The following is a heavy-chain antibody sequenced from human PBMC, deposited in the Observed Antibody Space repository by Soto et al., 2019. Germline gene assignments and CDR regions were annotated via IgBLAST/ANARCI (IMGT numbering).Heavy chain of an antibody. CDR1: GGSISSGGYS. J-gene: IGHJ3*01. CDR2: MYHSGST. Sequence: SETLSLTCGVSGGSISSGGYSWSWIRQPPGKGLEWIGYMYHSGSTNYNPSLKSRVTISVDKSKNQLSLRLTSVTAADTAVYYCASKFGELLADAFDVWGQGTMVTVSS. V-gene: IGHV4-30-2*01. CDR3: ASKFGELLADAFDV. D-gene: IGHD3-10*01.